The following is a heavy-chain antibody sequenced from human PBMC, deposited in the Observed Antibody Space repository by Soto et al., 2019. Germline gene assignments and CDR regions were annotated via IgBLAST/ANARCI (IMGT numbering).Heavy chain of an antibody. Sequence: PSETLSLTCAVYGGSFSGYYWSWIRQPPGKGLEWIGEINHSGSTNYNPSLKSRVTISVDTSKNQFSLKLSSVTAADTAVYYCARGRVGYCSSTSCYVLRKVPYYFDYWGQGTLVTVSS. CDR1: GGSFSGYY. D-gene: IGHD2-2*01. J-gene: IGHJ4*02. CDR2: INHSGST. CDR3: ARGRVGYCSSTSCYVLRKVPYYFDY. V-gene: IGHV4-34*01.